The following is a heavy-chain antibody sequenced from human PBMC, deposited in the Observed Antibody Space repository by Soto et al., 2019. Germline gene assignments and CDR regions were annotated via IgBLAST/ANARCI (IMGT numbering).Heavy chain of an antibody. Sequence: EVQLLESGGDFVQPGGSLRLSCVASGLTFSRFALSWVRQSPGKGLEWVSAISGGGGSTYYADSVKGRFTVSRDNSKNTLYLQMNTLRAEDTAVYYCTKFVFYGDSLVEYWGQGTLVTVSS. CDR2: ISGGGGST. J-gene: IGHJ4*02. D-gene: IGHD4-17*01. CDR1: GLTFSRFA. V-gene: IGHV3-23*01. CDR3: TKFVFYGDSLVEY.